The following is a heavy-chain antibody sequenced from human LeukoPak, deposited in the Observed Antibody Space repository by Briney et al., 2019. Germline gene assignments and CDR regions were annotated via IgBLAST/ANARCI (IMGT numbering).Heavy chain of an antibody. CDR1: GGSISSYY. Sequence: PSETLSLTCTVSGGSISSYYWSWIRQPPGKGLEWIGYIYYSGSTNYNPSLKSRVTISVDTSKNQFSLKLSSVTAADTAVYYCARVFYDSSGYYLGDAFDIWGQGTMVTVSS. J-gene: IGHJ3*02. CDR3: ARVFYDSSGYYLGDAFDI. CDR2: IYYSGST. V-gene: IGHV4-59*01. D-gene: IGHD3-22*01.